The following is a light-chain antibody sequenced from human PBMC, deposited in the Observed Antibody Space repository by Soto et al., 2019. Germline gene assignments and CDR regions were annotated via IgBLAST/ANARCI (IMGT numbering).Light chain of an antibody. Sequence: IVSTQSRAIRCVSRVGGATGGCRASQSVSSNLAWYQQKPGQAPRLLIYGASTRATGIPARFSGSGSGTEFTLTISSLQSADFAVYYCQQYNNWPSIFGPGTKVDIK. CDR2: GAS. CDR3: QQYNNWPSI. V-gene: IGKV3-15*01. CDR1: QSVSSN. J-gene: IGKJ3*01.